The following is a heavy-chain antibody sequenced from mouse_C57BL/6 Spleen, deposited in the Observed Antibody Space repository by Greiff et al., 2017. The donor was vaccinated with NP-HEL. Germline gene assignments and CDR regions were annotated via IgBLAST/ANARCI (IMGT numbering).Heavy chain of an antibody. CDR1: GYTFTSYW. V-gene: IGHV1-64*01. CDR3: ARGRDEVYAMDY. D-gene: IGHD3-3*01. J-gene: IGHJ4*01. CDR2: IHPNSGST. Sequence: VQLQQSGAELVKPGASVKLSCKASGYTFTSYWMHWVKQRPGQGLEWIGMIHPNSGSTNYNEKFKSKATLTVDKSSSTAYMQLSSLTSEDSAVYYCARGRDEVYAMDYWGQRTSVTVSS.